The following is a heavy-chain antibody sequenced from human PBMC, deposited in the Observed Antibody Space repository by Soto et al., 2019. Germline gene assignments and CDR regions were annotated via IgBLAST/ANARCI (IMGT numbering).Heavy chain of an antibody. CDR3: AKDAPYCSSTSCYAPIVDAFDI. D-gene: IGHD2-2*01. V-gene: IGHV3-23*01. Sequence: GGSLRLSCAASGFTFSSYAMSWVRQAPGKGLEWVSAISGSGGSTYYADSVKGRFTISRDNSKNTLYLQMNSLRAEDTAVYYCAKDAPYCSSTSCYAPIVDAFDIWGKGTMVTVSS. CDR1: GFTFSSYA. CDR2: ISGSGGST. J-gene: IGHJ3*02.